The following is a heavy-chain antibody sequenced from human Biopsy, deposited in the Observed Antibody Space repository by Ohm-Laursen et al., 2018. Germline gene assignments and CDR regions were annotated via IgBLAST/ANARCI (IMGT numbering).Heavy chain of an antibody. Sequence: SLRLSCTASRFTFNNYWMHWVRQAPGKGLVWVSRSNTDGSHTNYADSVKGRFTTSTDNAKNTLYLYMSSLTVKDTAVYFCARDASQGFDSWGQGTLVTVSS. V-gene: IGHV3-74*01. CDR2: SNTDGSHT. J-gene: IGHJ5*01. CDR3: ARDASQGFDS. CDR1: RFTFNNYW.